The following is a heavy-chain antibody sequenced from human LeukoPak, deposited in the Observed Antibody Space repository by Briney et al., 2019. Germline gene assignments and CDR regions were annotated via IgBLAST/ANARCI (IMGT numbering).Heavy chain of an antibody. Sequence: SETLSLTCAVYGESFRGYYWTWIRQTPGKGLEWIGEIDHIGRTTYNPSLKSRVTISVDTSKYQFSLKLSSVTAADTAVYYCAREGRYWGQGTLVTVSS. V-gene: IGHV4-34*01. J-gene: IGHJ4*02. CDR1: GESFRGYY. CDR2: IDHIGRT. CDR3: AREGRY.